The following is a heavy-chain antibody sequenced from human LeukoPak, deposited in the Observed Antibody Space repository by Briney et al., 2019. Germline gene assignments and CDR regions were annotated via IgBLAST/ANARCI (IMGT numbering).Heavy chain of an antibody. D-gene: IGHD1-26*01. J-gene: IGHJ4*02. CDR1: GGSISSYY. CDR2: IYKSGST. CDR3: ARHAIVGARPSFVD. V-gene: IGHV4-59*08. Sequence: PSETLSLTSTVSGGSISSYYWSWIRQPPGKGLEWIGYIYKSGSTNSNPSLKSRVTISVDTSKNQFALTLNSVTAADTAIYYCARHAIVGARPSFVDWGQGTLVTVSS.